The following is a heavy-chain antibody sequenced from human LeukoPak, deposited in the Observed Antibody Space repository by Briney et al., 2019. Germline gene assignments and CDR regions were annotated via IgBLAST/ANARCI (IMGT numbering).Heavy chain of an antibody. J-gene: IGHJ4*02. D-gene: IGHD6-19*01. CDR2: IIPIFGTA. Sequence: SVKVSCKASGGTFSNYAISWVRQAPGQGLEWMGGIIPIFGTADYAQKFRGRVTITADKSTRTAYMELSSLRSEDTAVYYCAREGGWLTPFDYWGQGTLVTVSS. V-gene: IGHV1-69*06. CDR1: GGTFSNYA. CDR3: AREGGWLTPFDY.